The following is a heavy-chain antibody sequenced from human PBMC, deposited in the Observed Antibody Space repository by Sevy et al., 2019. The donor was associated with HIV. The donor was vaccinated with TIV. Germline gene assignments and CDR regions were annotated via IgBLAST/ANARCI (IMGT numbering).Heavy chain of an antibody. CDR1: GYTFTNYH. CDR3: ARAPSGSQGPGQYFHH. D-gene: IGHD1-26*01. CDR2: ITPNNGNT. J-gene: IGHJ1*01. V-gene: IGHV1-18*01. Sequence: ASVKVSCKASGYTFTNYHSTWVRQAPGQGLEWMGWITPNNGNTEYVQTLQGRVTMTTDTSTSTAYMELRNLKSDDTAVYYCARAPSGSQGPGQYFHHWGQGTLVTVSS.